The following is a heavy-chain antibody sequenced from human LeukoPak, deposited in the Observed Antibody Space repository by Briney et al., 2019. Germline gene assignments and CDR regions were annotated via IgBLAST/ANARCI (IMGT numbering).Heavy chain of an antibody. CDR3: ARAHSAAVGWFDP. D-gene: IGHD6-25*01. V-gene: IGHV3-21*01. J-gene: IGHJ5*02. Sequence: GGSLRLSCAASGFTFSAYNMNWVRRTPGKGLEWVSSITTSSSYAFYADSVRGRFTISRDNAKNSLYLQMNSLRDEDTAVYYCARAHSAAVGWFDPWGQGTPVTVSS. CDR1: GFTFSAYN. CDR2: ITTSSSYA.